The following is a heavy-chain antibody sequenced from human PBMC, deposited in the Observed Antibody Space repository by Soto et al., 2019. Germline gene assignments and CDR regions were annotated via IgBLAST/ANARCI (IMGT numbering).Heavy chain of an antibody. CDR2: ISWNTDNI. D-gene: IGHD2-21*02. Sequence: EVQLVESGGGLVQPGRSLRLSCVASGFTFGDYAMHWVRQAPGKGLEWVAGISWNTDNIGYADSVKGRFTISRDNAGHALYLQMNSLRHEDTAVYYCAKGRNIVAVVTPFDVWGQGDLVTVSS. V-gene: IGHV3-9*01. J-gene: IGHJ4*02. CDR1: GFTFGDYA. CDR3: AKGRNIVAVVTPFDV.